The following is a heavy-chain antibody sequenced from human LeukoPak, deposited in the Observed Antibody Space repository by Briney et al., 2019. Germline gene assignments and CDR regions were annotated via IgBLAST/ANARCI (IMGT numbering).Heavy chain of an antibody. CDR2: IYSDYRT. CDR3: ARGGRGVTAMNY. Sequence: GGSLRLSCAASGFTVSSYYMSWVRQAPGKGLEWVSVIYSDYRTYYADSVKGRFTISRDNSKNTLYLQMNSLKAEDTGVYYCARGGRGVTAMNYWGQGSLVTVSS. D-gene: IGHD2-21*02. J-gene: IGHJ4*02. V-gene: IGHV3-53*01. CDR1: GFTVSSYY.